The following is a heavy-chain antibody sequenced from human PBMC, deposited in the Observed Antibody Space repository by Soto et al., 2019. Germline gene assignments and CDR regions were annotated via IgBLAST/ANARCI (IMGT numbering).Heavy chain of an antibody. V-gene: IGHV4-34*01. CDR3: ARVITIFGVVIIRGHDAFDI. D-gene: IGHD3-3*01. J-gene: IGHJ3*02. CDR2: INHSGST. Sequence: SETLSLTCAVYGGSFSGYYWSWIRQPPGKGLEWIGEINHSGSTNYNPSLKSRVTISVDTSKNQFSLKLSSVTAADTAVYYCARVITIFGVVIIRGHDAFDIWGQGTMVTVSS. CDR1: GGSFSGYY.